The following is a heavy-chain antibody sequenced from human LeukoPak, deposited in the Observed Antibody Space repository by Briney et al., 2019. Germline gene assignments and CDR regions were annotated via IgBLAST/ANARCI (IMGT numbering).Heavy chain of an antibody. CDR3: ARGASGWYGGSYYFDY. D-gene: IGHD6-19*01. Sequence: NSGGSLRLSCVASAFTFSSYSMNWVRQAPGKGLEWVSSISSSGSYIYYADSVKGRFTISRDNAKKSLYLQMNSLRAEDTAVYYCARGASGWYGGSYYFDYWGQGTLVTVSS. J-gene: IGHJ4*02. CDR1: AFTFSSYS. CDR2: ISSSGSYI. V-gene: IGHV3-21*01.